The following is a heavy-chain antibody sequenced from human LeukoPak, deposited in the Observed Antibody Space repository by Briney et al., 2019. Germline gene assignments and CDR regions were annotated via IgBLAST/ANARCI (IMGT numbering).Heavy chain of an antibody. CDR2: IPKDGSNK. V-gene: IGHV3-30*02. D-gene: IGHD6-6*01. CDR3: AKARGISAPMGYYYYMDV. J-gene: IGHJ6*03. CDR1: GFTFSTYG. Sequence: PGGSLRLSCAASGFTFSTYGMHWVRQAPGKGLEWVAFIPKDGSNKFYADSVKGRFTISRDNSKNTLSLQMNSLRAEDTALYYCAKARGISAPMGYYYYMDVWAEGTTVTVSS.